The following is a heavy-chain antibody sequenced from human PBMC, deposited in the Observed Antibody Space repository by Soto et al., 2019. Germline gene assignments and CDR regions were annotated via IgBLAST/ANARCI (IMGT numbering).Heavy chain of an antibody. V-gene: IGHV4-4*09. CDR2: IYRTGGT. Sequence: SETLSLTCTASGGSISSYYWSWIRQPPGKGLEWIGEIYRTGGTNYNPSLKSRVTISLDKSENQFSLKVTSLTAADTAVYYCASRDPGTSVDYWGQGTLVTVSS. CDR3: ASRDPGTSVDY. D-gene: IGHD1-7*01. CDR1: GGSISSYY. J-gene: IGHJ4*02.